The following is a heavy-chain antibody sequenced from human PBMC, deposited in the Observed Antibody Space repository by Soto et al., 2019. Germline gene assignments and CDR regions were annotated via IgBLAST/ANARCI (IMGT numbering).Heavy chain of an antibody. J-gene: IGHJ5*02. D-gene: IGHD4-17*01. CDR3: ARTPYGDYGGWFDP. CDR1: GFSFSTHS. Sequence: GGSLRLSCASSGFSFSTHSMNWVRQPPGQGLEWVSSISGGSDSIYYADSVKGRFTISRDNSKNTLYLQMNSLRAEDTAVYYCARTPYGDYGGWFDPWGQGTLVTVSS. CDR2: ISGGSDSI. V-gene: IGHV3-21*04.